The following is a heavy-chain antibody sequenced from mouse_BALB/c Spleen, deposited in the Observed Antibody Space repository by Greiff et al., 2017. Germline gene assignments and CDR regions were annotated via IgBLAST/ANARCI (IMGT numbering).Heavy chain of an antibody. V-gene: IGHV2-9*02. CDR1: GFSLTSYG. J-gene: IGHJ3*01. CDR3: ASHLRSGFAY. Sequence: QVQLQESGPGLVAPSQSLSITCTVSGFSLTSYGVHWVRQPPGKGLEWLGVIWAGGSTNYNSALMSRLSISKDNSKSQVFLKMNSLQTDDTAMYYCASHLRSGFAYWGQGTLVTVSA. D-gene: IGHD1-1*01. CDR2: IWAGGST.